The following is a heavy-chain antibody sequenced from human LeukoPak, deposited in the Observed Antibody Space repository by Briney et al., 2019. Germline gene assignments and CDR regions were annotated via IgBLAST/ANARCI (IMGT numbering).Heavy chain of an antibody. V-gene: IGHV1-46*01. D-gene: IGHD2-15*01. J-gene: IGHJ5*02. CDR1: GYTFTSYY. CDR3: ARSVVVVAQFDP. Sequence: PVASVKVSCKASGYTFTSYYMHWVRQAPGQGLEWMGIINPSGGSTSYAQKFQGRVTMTRDTSTSTVYMELSSLRSEDTVVYYCARSVVVVAQFDPWGQGTLVTVSS. CDR2: INPSGGST.